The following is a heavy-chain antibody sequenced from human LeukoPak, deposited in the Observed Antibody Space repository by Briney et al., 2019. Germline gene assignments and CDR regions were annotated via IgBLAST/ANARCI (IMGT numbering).Heavy chain of an antibody. J-gene: IGHJ4*01. V-gene: IGHV3-48*01. CDR3: ARDQWLDY. CDR1: GFTFSGYI. CDR2: IGTSGNTI. Sequence: GGSLRLSCATSGFTFSGYIMNWLRQAPGKGLEWVSFIGTSGNTIYYADSVKGRFTVARDNAKNSLYLQMNSLRAEDTAVYYCARDQWLDYWGHGTLVTVSS. D-gene: IGHD6-19*01.